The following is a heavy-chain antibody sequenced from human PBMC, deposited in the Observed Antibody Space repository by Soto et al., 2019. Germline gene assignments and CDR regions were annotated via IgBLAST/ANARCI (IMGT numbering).Heavy chain of an antibody. Sequence: NPGGSLRLSCAASGFPFSSYSMTWVRQRPGKGLEWVSSISGTSEYIYYADSLKGRFTISRDNARNSVYLQIHSLRTDDTAVYYCARSFDSVGDSRGQGTLVTVSS. V-gene: IGHV3-21*01. D-gene: IGHD3-9*01. CDR3: ARSFDSVGDS. CDR1: GFPFSSYS. CDR2: ISGTSEYI. J-gene: IGHJ4*02.